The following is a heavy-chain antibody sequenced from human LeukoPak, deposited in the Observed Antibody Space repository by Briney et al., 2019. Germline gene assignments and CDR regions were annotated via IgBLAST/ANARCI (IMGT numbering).Heavy chain of an antibody. CDR3: ARESLAGVKYYYGMDV. Sequence: ASVKVSCRASGYTFTGYYMHWVRQAPGQGLEWIGWINPNSGGTNYAQKFQGWVTMTRDTSISTAYMELSRLRSDDTAVYYCARESLAGVKYYYGMDVWGQGTTVTVSS. CDR2: INPNSGGT. D-gene: IGHD2-8*01. CDR1: GYTFTGYY. J-gene: IGHJ6*02. V-gene: IGHV1-2*04.